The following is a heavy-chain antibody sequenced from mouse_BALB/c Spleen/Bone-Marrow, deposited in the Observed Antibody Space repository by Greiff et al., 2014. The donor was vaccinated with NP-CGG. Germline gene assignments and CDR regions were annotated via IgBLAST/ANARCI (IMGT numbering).Heavy chain of an antibody. CDR2: IDPSTGYT. Sequence: VQLQQSGAELAKPRASVKMSCMASGYTFTNYWMHWVKQRPGQGLEWIGYIDPSTGYTEYNQKFKDKATLTADKSSSTAYMQLSSLTSEDSAVYYCARGGIYDGYSYWGQGTLVTVSA. V-gene: IGHV1-7*01. J-gene: IGHJ3*01. CDR1: GYTFTNYW. CDR3: ARGGIYDGYSY. D-gene: IGHD2-3*01.